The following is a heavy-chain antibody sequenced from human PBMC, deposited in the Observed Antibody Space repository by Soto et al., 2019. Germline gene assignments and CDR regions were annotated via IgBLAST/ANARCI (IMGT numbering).Heavy chain of an antibody. Sequence: PSETLSLTCTVSGGSFSSGGYYWSWIRQHPGKGLEWIGYIYYSGSTYYNPSLKSRVTIPVDTSKNQFSLKLSSVTAADTAVYYCARDRNDYGGNYFDYWGQGTLVTVSS. CDR1: GGSFSSGGYY. CDR3: ARDRNDYGGNYFDY. V-gene: IGHV4-31*03. J-gene: IGHJ4*02. D-gene: IGHD4-17*01. CDR2: IYYSGST.